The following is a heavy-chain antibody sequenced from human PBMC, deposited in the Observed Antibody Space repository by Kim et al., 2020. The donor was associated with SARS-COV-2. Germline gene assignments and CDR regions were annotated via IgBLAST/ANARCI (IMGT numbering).Heavy chain of an antibody. Sequence: HPALKTRVTISVDTSKNQFSLKLSSVTAADTAVYYCARGVAAAGRWYFDLWGRGTLVTVSS. D-gene: IGHD6-13*01. J-gene: IGHJ2*01. V-gene: IGHV4-31*02. CDR3: ARGVAAAGRWYFDL.